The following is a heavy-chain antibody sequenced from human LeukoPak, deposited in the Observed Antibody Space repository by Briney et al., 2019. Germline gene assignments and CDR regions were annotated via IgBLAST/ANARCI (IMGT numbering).Heavy chain of an antibody. CDR2: ISYDGSNK. D-gene: IGHD6-19*01. J-gene: IGHJ4*02. V-gene: IGHV3-30*03. Sequence: GGSLRLSCAASGFTFSNYGMIWVRQAPGKGLEWVAVISYDGSNKYYADSVKGRFTISRDNSKNTLYLQMNSLRAEDTAAYYCARSLSSGWDLDYWGQGTLVTVSS. CDR3: ARSLSSGWDLDY. CDR1: GFTFSNYG.